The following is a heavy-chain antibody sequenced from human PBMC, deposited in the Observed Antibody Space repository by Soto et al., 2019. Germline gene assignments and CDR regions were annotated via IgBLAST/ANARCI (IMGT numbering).Heavy chain of an antibody. CDR3: ARGRGFDLILTGYYLFDY. CDR2: INHSGST. D-gene: IGHD3-9*01. V-gene: IGHV4-39*07. Sequence: SSETLSLTCTVSGGSISSSSYYWGWIRQPPGKGLEWIGEINHSGSTNYNPSLKSRVTISVDTSKNQFSLKLSSVTAADTAVYYCARGRGFDLILTGYYLFDYWGQGTLVTVSS. J-gene: IGHJ4*02. CDR1: GGSISSSSYY.